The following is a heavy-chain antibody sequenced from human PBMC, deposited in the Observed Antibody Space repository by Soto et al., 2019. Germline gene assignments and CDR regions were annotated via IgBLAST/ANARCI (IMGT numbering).Heavy chain of an antibody. CDR2: IYSSGST. D-gene: IGHD6-6*01. Sequence: QLQLQESGPGLVKPSETLSLTCIVSGGSISSSSYYWGWIRQPPGKGLEWIGSIYSSGSTSSTPYPKRRVPLSVDTSKKQFSIKLSSVAAAATAVFYCARHRARNWFDPWGQGTLVNVSS. J-gene: IGHJ5*02. CDR3: ARHRARNWFDP. CDR1: GGSISSSSYY. V-gene: IGHV4-39*01.